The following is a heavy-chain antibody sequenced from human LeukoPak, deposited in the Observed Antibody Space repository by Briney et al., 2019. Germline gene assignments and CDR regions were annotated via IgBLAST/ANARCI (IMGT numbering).Heavy chain of an antibody. CDR2: ISGSGSST. CDR1: GFTFSNYA. CDR3: AKDLLTRTLLFDY. Sequence: GGSLRLSCAASGFTFSNYAMSWVRQAPGKGLEWVSAISGSGSSTYYADSVKGRFTISRDNSKNTLYLQMNSLRAEDTAVYYCAKDLLTRTLLFDYWGQGTLVTVSS. D-gene: IGHD1-26*01. J-gene: IGHJ4*02. V-gene: IGHV3-23*01.